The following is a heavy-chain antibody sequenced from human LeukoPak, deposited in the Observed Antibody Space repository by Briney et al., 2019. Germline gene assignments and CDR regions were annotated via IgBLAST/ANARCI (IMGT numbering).Heavy chain of an antibody. CDR3: ARDLSSVAADY. V-gene: IGHV3-30*04. Sequence: PGGSLRLSCAASGFTFSSYAMHWVRQAPGKGLEWVAVISYDGSNKYYADSVKGRFTISRDNSKNTLYLQMNSLRAEDTAVYYCARDLSSVAADYWGQGTLVTVSS. D-gene: IGHD6-25*01. J-gene: IGHJ4*02. CDR2: ISYDGSNK. CDR1: GFTFSSYA.